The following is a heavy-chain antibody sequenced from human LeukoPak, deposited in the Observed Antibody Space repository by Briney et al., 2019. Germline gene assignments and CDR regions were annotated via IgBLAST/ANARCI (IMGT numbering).Heavy chain of an antibody. D-gene: IGHD2-21*01. V-gene: IGHV4-34*01. CDR2: INHSGST. CDR3: ARGGGEAPSS. J-gene: IGHJ4*02. Sequence: PSETLSLTCAVYGESFSDHYWSWIRQPPGKGLEWIGEINHSGSTNYSPSLKSRVTISTDTSKNQFSLKLSPVTAADTAVYFCARGGGEAPSSWGQGILVTVSS. CDR1: GESFSDHY.